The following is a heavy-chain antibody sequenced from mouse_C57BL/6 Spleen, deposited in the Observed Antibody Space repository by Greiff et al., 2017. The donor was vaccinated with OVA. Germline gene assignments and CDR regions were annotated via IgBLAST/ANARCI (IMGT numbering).Heavy chain of an antibody. D-gene: IGHD4-1*01. CDR3: TDWRWFAY. Sequence: VQLQQSGAELVRPGASVTLSCKASGYTFTDYEMHWVKQTPVHGLEWIGAIDPETGGTAYNQKFKGKAILTADKSSSTAYMELRSLTSEDSSVYYCTDWRWFAYWGQGTLVTVSA. V-gene: IGHV1-15*01. CDR1: GYTFTDYE. CDR2: IDPETGGT. J-gene: IGHJ3*01.